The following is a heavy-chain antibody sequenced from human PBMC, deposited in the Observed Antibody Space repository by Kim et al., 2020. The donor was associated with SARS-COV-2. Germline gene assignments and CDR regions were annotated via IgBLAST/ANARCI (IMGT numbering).Heavy chain of an antibody. CDR2: ISSSGSTI. CDR1: GFTFSSYE. D-gene: IGHD2-2*01. V-gene: IGHV3-48*03. Sequence: GGSLRLSCAASGFTFSSYEMNWVRQAPGKGLEWVSYISSSGSTIYYADSVKGRFTISRDNAKNSLYLQMNSLRAEDTAVYYCARGRVVPAAPLSLNNDYWGQGTLVTVSS. CDR3: ARGRVVPAAPLSLNNDY. J-gene: IGHJ4*02.